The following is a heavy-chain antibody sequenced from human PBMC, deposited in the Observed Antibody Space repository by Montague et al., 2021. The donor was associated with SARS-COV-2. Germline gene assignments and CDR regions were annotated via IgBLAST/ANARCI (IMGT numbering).Heavy chain of an antibody. CDR2: ISSSSSYI. CDR1: GFTVSSYS. Sequence: SLRLSCAASGFTVSSYSMNWVRQAPGKGLEWVSSISSSSSYIYYADSVKGRFTISRDNAKNSLYLQMNNLRAEDTAVYYCARNLGSGWAFFDYWGQGTLVTVSS. D-gene: IGHD6-19*01. V-gene: IGHV3-21*01. J-gene: IGHJ4*02. CDR3: ARNLGSGWAFFDY.